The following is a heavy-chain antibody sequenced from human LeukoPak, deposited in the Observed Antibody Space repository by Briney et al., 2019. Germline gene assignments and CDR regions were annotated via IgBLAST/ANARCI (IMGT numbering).Heavy chain of an antibody. J-gene: IGHJ6*03. CDR3: ASGSANWYYYMDV. CDR2: ISAYNGNT. V-gene: IGHV1-18*01. Sequence: ASMKVSCKASGYTFTNYGISWVRQAPGQGLEWMGWISAYNGNTNYAQKLQGRVTMTTDTSTSTAYMELRSLRSDDTAVYYCASGSANWYYYMDVWGKGTTVTVSS. CDR1: GYTFTNYG.